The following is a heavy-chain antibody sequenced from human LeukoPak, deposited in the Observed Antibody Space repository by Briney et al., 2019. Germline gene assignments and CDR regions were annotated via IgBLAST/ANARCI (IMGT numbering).Heavy chain of an antibody. J-gene: IGHJ6*02. CDR2: ISSGGSTI. Sequence: GGSLRLSCAASGFTFISYEMNWVRQAPGKGLERVSYISSGGSTIYYADSVKGRFTISRDNAKNSLYLQTNSLRAEDTAVYYCARGTSTVTTGGYYYYYYGMDVWGQGTTVTVSS. CDR3: ARGTSTVTTGGYYYYYYGMDV. CDR1: GFTFISYE. D-gene: IGHD4-17*01. V-gene: IGHV3-48*03.